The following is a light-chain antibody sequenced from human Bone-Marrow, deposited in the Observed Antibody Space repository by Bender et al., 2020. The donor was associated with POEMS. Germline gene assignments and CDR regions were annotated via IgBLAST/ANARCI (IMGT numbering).Light chain of an antibody. CDR2: QDT. V-gene: IGLV3-1*01. Sequence: SYELTQPPSVSVSPGQTATVTCSGETLGDKYVSWYQQKPGQSPVLVIYQDTQRPSGIPARFSGSNSGNTATLTISGTQAMDEADYYCQTWDSRNDYVFGSGTKVTVL. CDR1: TLGDKY. J-gene: IGLJ1*01. CDR3: QTWDSRNDYV.